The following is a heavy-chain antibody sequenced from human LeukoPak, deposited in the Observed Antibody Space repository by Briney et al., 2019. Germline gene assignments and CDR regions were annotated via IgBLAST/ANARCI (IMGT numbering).Heavy chain of an antibody. J-gene: IGHJ4*02. CDR1: GFTFRNYK. V-gene: IGHV3-48*02. CDR3: AREAVAGYFDY. Sequence: LAGGSLRLSCAASGFTFRNYKMNWVRQAPGKGLEWVSYIDTTGTTLYYADSVKGRFTISRDNAKDSMYLHMNSLRDEDTAVYYCAREAVAGYFDYWGQGTLVTVSS. CDR2: IDTTGTTL. D-gene: IGHD6-19*01.